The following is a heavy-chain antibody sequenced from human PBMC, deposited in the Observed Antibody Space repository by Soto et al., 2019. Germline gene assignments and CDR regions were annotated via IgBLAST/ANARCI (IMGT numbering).Heavy chain of an antibody. J-gene: IGHJ5*02. D-gene: IGHD3-10*01. Sequence: SETLSLTCTVSGGSISSYYWSWIRQPPGKGLEWIGYIYYSGSTNYNPSLKSRVTISVDTSKNQFSLKLSSVTAADTAVYYCTRDARIGLGSEFDPWGQGTLVTVSS. CDR1: GGSISSYY. CDR3: TRDARIGLGSEFDP. V-gene: IGHV4-59*01. CDR2: IYYSGST.